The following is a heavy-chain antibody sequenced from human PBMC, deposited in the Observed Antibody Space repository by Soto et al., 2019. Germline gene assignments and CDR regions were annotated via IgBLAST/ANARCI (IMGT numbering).Heavy chain of an antibody. CDR3: APHVSCSGGSCQYDAFAI. CDR2: ITADGGT. Sequence: EVQVLESGGGLVQPGGSLRLSCEGSEFTVSGHAMTWIRQAPGKGPEWVSTITADGGTYYADSVKGRFAMYRDTAENTLYLQMNSLDVEDTAAYYCAPHVSCSGGSCQYDAFAIRGQGTMVTVSS. D-gene: IGHD2-15*01. CDR1: EFTVSGHA. J-gene: IGHJ3*02. V-gene: IGHV3-23*01.